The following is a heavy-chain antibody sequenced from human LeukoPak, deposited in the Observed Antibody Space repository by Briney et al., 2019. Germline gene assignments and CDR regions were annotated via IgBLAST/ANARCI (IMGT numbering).Heavy chain of an antibody. CDR2: FTGNT. CDR1: GGSISSSTYH. D-gene: IGHD2-15*01. CDR3: TRLVNGSPLDL. V-gene: IGHV4-39*01. Sequence: SETLSLTCTVSGGSISSSTYHWGWIRQPPGKGLEWIGSFTGNTYSNPSLKSRVTISLDTSKNQFSLKLTSVTPADTAMYYCTRLVNGSPLDLSGQGVLVTVSS. J-gene: IGHJ4*02.